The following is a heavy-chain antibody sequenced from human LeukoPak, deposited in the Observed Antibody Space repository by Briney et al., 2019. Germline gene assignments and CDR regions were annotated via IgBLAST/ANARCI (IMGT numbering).Heavy chain of an antibody. D-gene: IGHD1-26*01. Sequence: GGSLRLSCAASGFTFSGSAMHWVRQASGKGLEWVGRIRSKANSYATAYAASAKGRFTISRDDSKNTAYLQMNSLKTEDTAVYYCTRPPYSGSPDYWGQGTLVTVSS. CDR1: GFTFSGSA. CDR3: TRPPYSGSPDY. CDR2: IRSKANSYAT. V-gene: IGHV3-73*01. J-gene: IGHJ4*02.